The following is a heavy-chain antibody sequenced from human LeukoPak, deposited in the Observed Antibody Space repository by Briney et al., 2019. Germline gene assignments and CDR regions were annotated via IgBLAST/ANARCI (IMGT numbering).Heavy chain of an antibody. CDR1: GGSISSSIYY. CDR2: IYYSGST. J-gene: IGHJ4*02. Sequence: SETLSLTCTVSGGSISSSIYYWGWIRKPPGKGLEWIGSIYYSGSTYYNPSLKSRVTIFVDRSKNQFSLNLTSVTAADTAVYYCARRSSGYYVCWGQGTLVTVSS. CDR3: ARRSSGYYVC. D-gene: IGHD6-19*01. V-gene: IGHV4-39*01.